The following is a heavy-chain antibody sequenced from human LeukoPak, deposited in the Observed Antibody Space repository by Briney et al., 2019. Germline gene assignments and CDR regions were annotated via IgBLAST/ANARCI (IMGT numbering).Heavy chain of an antibody. CDR2: ITSSGAAT. D-gene: IGHD3-22*01. V-gene: IGHV3-23*01. Sequence: GGSLRLSCAASGFTFSSYAMSWVRQAPGKGLEWVSSITSSGAATYYADSVRGRFTISRDNSDNTLYLQMNSLRAEDTAVYYCAKDRPNYYGSNGHYYKLNGDCWGQGTLVTVSS. CDR3: AKDRPNYYGSNGHYYKLNGDC. CDR1: GFTFSSYA. J-gene: IGHJ4*02.